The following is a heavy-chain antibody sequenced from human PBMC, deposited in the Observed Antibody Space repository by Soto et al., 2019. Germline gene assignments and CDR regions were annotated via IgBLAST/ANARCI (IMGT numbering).Heavy chain of an antibody. CDR2: INPNSGGT. V-gene: IGHV1-2*04. CDR1: GYTFTGYY. J-gene: IGHJ4*02. D-gene: IGHD4-17*01. CDR3: ARDFYGDYEVYFDD. Sequence: ASVKVSCKASGYTFTGYYMHWVRQAPGQGLEWMGWINPNSGGTNYAQKFQGWVTMTRDTSISTAYMELSRLRSDDTAVYYCARDFYGDYEVYFDDWGQGTLVTVSS.